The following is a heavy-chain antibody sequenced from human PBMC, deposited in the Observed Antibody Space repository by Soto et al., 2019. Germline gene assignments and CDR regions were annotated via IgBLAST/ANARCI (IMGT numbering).Heavy chain of an antibody. CDR3: ARGTYYDFWSGYRDHLDFDY. CDR1: GFTFSDYY. D-gene: IGHD3-3*01. CDR2: ISSSGSTI. Sequence: PGGSLRLSCAASGFTFSDYYMSWIRQAPGKGLEWVSYISSSGSTIYYADSVKGRFTISRDNAKNSLYLQMNSLRAEDTAVCYCARGTYYDFWSGYRDHLDFDYWGQGTLVTVSS. J-gene: IGHJ4*02. V-gene: IGHV3-11*01.